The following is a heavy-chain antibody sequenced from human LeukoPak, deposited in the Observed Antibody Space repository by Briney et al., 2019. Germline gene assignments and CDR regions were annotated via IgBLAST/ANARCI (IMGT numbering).Heavy chain of an antibody. V-gene: IGHV3-23*01. D-gene: IGHD5-18*01. Sequence: GGTLRLSCAASGFTFSSYGMSWVRQAPGKGLEWVSAISGSGGSTYYADSVKGRSTISRDNSMNTLYLQMNSLRAEDTAVYYCAKDDRIQTRRYSYNYWGQGPLVTVSS. CDR1: GFTFSSYG. J-gene: IGHJ4*02. CDR2: ISGSGGST. CDR3: AKDDRIQTRRYSYNY.